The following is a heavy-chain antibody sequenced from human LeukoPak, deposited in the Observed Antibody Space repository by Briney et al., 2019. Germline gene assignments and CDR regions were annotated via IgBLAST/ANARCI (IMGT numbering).Heavy chain of an antibody. CDR2: IIPILGIA. CDR3: AEDRCSSSSPLYYYYGMDV. D-gene: IGHD6-6*01. V-gene: IGHV1-69*04. CDR1: GGTFSSYA. J-gene: IGHJ6*02. Sequence: GSSVKVSCKASGGTFSSYAISWVRQAPGQGLEWMGRIIPILGIANYAQKFQGRVTITADKSTSTAYMELSSLRSEDTAVYYCAEDRCSSSSPLYYYYGMDVWDQGTTVTVSS.